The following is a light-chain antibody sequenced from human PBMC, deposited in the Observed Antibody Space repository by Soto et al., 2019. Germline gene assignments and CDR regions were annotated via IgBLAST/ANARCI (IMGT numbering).Light chain of an antibody. J-gene: IGLJ1*01. CDR1: SSNIGAGYD. Sequence: QSVLAQPPSASGAPGQRVTISCTGSSSNIGAGYDVHWYQHLAGAAPKLVIYGNTNRPSGVPDRFSGSKSGTSASLAITGLQAEDEADYYCQSYDSSLNNYVFATGTKVTGL. V-gene: IGLV1-40*01. CDR3: QSYDSSLNNYV. CDR2: GNT.